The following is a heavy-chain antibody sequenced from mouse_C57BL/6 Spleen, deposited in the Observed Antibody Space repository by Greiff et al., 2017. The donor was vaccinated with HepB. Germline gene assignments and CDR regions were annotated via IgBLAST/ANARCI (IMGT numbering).Heavy chain of an antibody. CDR1: GFTFSDYY. J-gene: IGHJ2*01. CDR2: ISNGGGST. Sequence: DVMLVESGGGLVQPGGSLKLSCAASGFTFSDYYMYWVRQTPEKRLEWVAYISNGGGSTYYPDTVKGRFTISRDNAKNTLYLQMSRLKSEDTAMYYCARRGGVYYFDYWGQGTTLTVSS. V-gene: IGHV5-12*01. CDR3: ARRGGVYYFDY.